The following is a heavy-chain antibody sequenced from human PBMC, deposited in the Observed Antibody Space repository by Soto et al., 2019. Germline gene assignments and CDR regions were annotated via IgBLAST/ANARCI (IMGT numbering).Heavy chain of an antibody. J-gene: IGHJ5*02. D-gene: IGHD6-13*01. CDR3: ARDYQKGMDPWWLDP. CDR2: IWYDGSNK. CDR1: GFTFSSYV. Sequence: GGSLRLSCAASGFTFSSYVMHWVRQAPGKGLEWVAVIWYDGSNKYYADSVKGRFTISRDNSKNTLYLQMNSLRAEDTAVYYCARDYQKGMDPWWLDPWGQGTLVTVSS. V-gene: IGHV3-33*01.